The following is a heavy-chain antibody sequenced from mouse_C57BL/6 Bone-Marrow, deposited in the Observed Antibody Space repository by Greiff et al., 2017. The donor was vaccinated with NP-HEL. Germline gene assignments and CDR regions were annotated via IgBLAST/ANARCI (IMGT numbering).Heavy chain of an antibody. Sequence: QVQLQQSGPELVKPGASVKISCKASGYAFSSSWMNWVKQRPGKGLEWIGRIYPGDGDTNYNGKFKGKATLTADKSSSTAYMQLSSLTSEDSAVYCGARLGYYFDHWGQGTTLTVSS. D-gene: IGHD3-3*01. CDR1: GYAFSSSW. J-gene: IGHJ2*01. CDR2: IYPGDGDT. V-gene: IGHV1-82*01. CDR3: ARLGYYFDH.